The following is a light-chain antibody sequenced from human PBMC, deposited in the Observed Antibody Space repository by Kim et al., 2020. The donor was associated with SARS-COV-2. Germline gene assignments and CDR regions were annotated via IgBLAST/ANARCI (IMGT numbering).Light chain of an antibody. CDR2: YDN. CDR1: NSGSRS. V-gene: IGLV3-21*04. J-gene: IGLJ3*02. CDR3: QVWDSSSDHWV. Sequence: AQGKTAMITGGGNNSGSRSVDWYQQRPGQAPVLVIYYDNDRPSGIPERFSGSNSGNTATLTISRVEAGDEDDYYCQVWDSSSDHWVFGGGTQLTVL.